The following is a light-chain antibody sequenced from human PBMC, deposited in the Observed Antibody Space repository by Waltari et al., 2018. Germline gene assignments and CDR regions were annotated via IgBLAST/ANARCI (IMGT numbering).Light chain of an antibody. V-gene: IGLV2-14*03. Sequence: QSALTQPASVSGSPGQSITISCTGTSSEVGASNYVSWYQQHPGKAPKLMIYDVTKRPSWVSGRFSGSKSGNTASLTISGLQAEDEADYYCSSYISGVTLYVFGTGTKVTVL. CDR2: DVT. CDR3: SSYISGVTLYV. CDR1: SSEVGASNY. J-gene: IGLJ1*01.